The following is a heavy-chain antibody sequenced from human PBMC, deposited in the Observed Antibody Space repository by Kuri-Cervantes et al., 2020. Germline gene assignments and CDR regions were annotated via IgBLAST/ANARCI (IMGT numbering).Heavy chain of an antibody. CDR1: GGSISSSSYH. D-gene: IGHD6-19*01. CDR3: ARGRAVARKGGKYYFDY. Sequence: SETLSLTCTVSGGSISSSSYHWSWIRQPPGKGLEWIGEINHSGSTNYNPSLKSRVTISVDTSKNQFSLKLSSVTAADTAVYYCARGRAVARKGGKYYFDYWGQGTLVTVSS. CDR2: INHSGST. V-gene: IGHV4-39*07. J-gene: IGHJ4*02.